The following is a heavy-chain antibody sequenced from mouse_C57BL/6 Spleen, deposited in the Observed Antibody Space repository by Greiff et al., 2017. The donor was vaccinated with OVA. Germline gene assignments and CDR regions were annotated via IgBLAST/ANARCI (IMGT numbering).Heavy chain of an antibody. Sequence: VKLQQPGAELVMPGASVKLSCKASGYTFTSYWMHWVKQRPGQGLEWIGEIDPSDSYTNYNQKFKGKSTLTVDKSSSTAYMQLSSLTSEDSAVYYCAKVARGRAMDYWGQGTSVTVSS. V-gene: IGHV1-69*01. CDR3: AKVARGRAMDY. CDR1: GYTFTSYW. CDR2: IDPSDSYT. D-gene: IGHD1-1*01. J-gene: IGHJ4*01.